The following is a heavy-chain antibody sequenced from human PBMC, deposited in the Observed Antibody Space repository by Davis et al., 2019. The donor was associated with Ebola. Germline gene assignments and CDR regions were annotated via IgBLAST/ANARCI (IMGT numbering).Heavy chain of an antibody. CDR1: GGSISSYY. Sequence: MPSETLSLTCTVSGGSISSYYWGWIRQPPGKGLEWIGSIYYSGRTYYNPSLKSRVTMSVDTSKNQFSLRLTSVTAADTAVFYCARQSVYHYDTWGQGTLVTVSS. CDR2: IYYSGRT. J-gene: IGHJ4*02. CDR3: ARQSVYHYDT. D-gene: IGHD3-22*01. V-gene: IGHV4-39*01.